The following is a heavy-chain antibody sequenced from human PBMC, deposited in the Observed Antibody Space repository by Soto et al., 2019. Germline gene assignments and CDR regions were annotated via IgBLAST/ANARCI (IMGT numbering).Heavy chain of an antibody. D-gene: IGHD5-18*01. Sequence: PGESLKISCVGSGYTFTSYYITWARQLPGKGLEWMGRIDPSDSYTTYNPSFEGHVTISADKSIRTAYLQWTSLEASDTAMYYCARGDTAIVRKGLDVWGQGTPVTVSS. CDR3: ARGDTAIVRKGLDV. J-gene: IGHJ6*02. CDR2: IDPSDSYT. V-gene: IGHV5-10-1*01. CDR1: GYTFTSYY.